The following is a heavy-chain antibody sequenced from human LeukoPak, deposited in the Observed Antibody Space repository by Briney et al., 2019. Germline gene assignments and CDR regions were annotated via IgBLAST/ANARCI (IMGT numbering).Heavy chain of an antibody. D-gene: IGHD5-18*01. Sequence: SETLSLTCTVSGGSISSYHWSWIRQPPGKGLEWIGEINHSGSTNYNPSLKSRVTISVDTSKNQFSLKLSSVTAADTAVYYCARGGYSYGPDYWGQGTLVTVSS. CDR2: INHSGST. CDR1: GGSISSYH. J-gene: IGHJ4*02. V-gene: IGHV4-34*01. CDR3: ARGGYSYGPDY.